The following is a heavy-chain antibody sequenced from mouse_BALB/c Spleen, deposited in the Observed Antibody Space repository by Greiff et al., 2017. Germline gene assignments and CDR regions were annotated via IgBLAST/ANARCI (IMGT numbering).Heavy chain of an antibody. V-gene: IGHV2-9*02. CDR2: IWAGGST. Sequence: QVQLKESGPGLVAPSQSLSITCTVSGFSLTSYGVHWVRQPPGKGLEWLGVIWAGGSTNYNSALMSKLSISKDNSKSQVFLKMNSLQTDDTAMYYCARGNDGYYEKAWFAYWGQGTLVTVSA. CDR1: GFSLTSYG. CDR3: ARGNDGYYEKAWFAY. D-gene: IGHD2-3*01. J-gene: IGHJ3*01.